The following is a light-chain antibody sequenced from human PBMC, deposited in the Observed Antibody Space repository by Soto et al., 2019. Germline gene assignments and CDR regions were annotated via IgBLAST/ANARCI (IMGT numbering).Light chain of an antibody. CDR3: CSYAGSYTLV. V-gene: IGLV2-11*01. CDR1: SSDVGGYHY. CDR2: DVN. Sequence: QSALTQPRSVSVSPGQSVTLSCTGTSSDVGGYHYVSWYQHHPGKAPKIIIYDVNKRPSGVPDRFSGSKSGNTASLTISGLQTEDEADYYRCSYAGSYTLVFGGGTKVTVL. J-gene: IGLJ2*01.